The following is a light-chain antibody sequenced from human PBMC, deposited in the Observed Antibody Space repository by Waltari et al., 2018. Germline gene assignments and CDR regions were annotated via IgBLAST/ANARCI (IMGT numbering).Light chain of an antibody. CDR3: GSYTGSDTWV. CDR2: DVN. V-gene: IGLV2-14*03. CDR1: SSDIGSDNY. Sequence: QSALTQPASVSGSPGQSITISCTGTSSDIGSDNYVSWYQQRPGKGPKLLIYDVNDRPSGGSDRFSGSKSGNTASLTISRLQGEDEADYYCGSYTGSDTWVFGGGTKWTVL. J-gene: IGLJ3*02.